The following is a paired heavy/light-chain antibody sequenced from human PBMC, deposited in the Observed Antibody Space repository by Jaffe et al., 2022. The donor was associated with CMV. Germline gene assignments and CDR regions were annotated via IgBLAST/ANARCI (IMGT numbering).Heavy chain of an antibody. D-gene: IGHD3-3*01. CDR1: GFTFSSYG. CDR2: ISYDGSNK. Sequence: QVQLVESGGGVVQPGRSLRLSCAASGFTFSSYGMHWVRQAPGKGLEWVAVISYDGSNKYYADSVKGRFTISRDNSKNTLYLQMNSLRAEDTAVYYCAKDLNYDFWSGYYPFDYWGQGTLVTVSS. CDR3: AKDLNYDFWSGYYPFDY. V-gene: IGHV3-30*18. J-gene: IGHJ4*02.
Light chain of an antibody. V-gene: IGKV1-27*01. Sequence: DIQMTQSPSSLSASVGDRVTITCRASQGISNYLAWYQQKPGKVPKLLIYAASTLQSGVPSRFSGSGSGTDFTLTISSLQPEDVATYYCQKYNSAPRTFGQGTKLEIK. CDR2: AAS. J-gene: IGKJ2*01. CDR3: QKYNSAPRT. CDR1: QGISNY.